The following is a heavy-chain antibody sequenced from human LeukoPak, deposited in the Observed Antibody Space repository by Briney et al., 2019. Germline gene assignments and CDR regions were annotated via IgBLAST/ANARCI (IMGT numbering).Heavy chain of an antibody. CDR2: IWYDGNNK. J-gene: IGHJ3*02. CDR1: GFTFSHYG. CDR3: ARATDCGGDCYWGNDGFDM. Sequence: GGSLRLSCAASGFTFSHYGMHWVRQAPGKGLEWVAVIWYDGNNKYQRDSVKGRFTISRDNSKNTLYLQMNSLRAEDTAMYYCARATDCGGDCYWGNDGFDMWGQGTMVTVSS. D-gene: IGHD2-21*02. V-gene: IGHV3-33*01.